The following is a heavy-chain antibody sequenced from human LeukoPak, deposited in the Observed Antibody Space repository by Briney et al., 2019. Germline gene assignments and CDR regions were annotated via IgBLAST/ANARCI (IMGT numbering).Heavy chain of an antibody. Sequence: PGGSLRLSCAASGFTFSDYYMSWIRQAPGKGLECLSYISGSGGAIYYADSLKGRFTVSRDNAKNSLYLQVNSLRAEDMAVYYCARGQNWFDPWGQGTLVTVSS. V-gene: IGHV3-11*01. J-gene: IGHJ5*02. CDR2: ISGSGGAI. CDR3: ARGQNWFDP. CDR1: GFTFSDYY.